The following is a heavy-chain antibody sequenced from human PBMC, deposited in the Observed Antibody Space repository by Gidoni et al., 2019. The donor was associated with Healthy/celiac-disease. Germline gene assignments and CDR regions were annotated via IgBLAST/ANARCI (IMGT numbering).Heavy chain of an antibody. J-gene: IGHJ6*02. CDR1: GYTFTSYD. CDR3: ARGSRDSSGSPGWYYYYGMDV. Sequence: QVQLVQSGAEVQKPGASVKVSCKASGYTFTSYDINWVRQATGQGLEWMGWMNPNSGNTGYAQKFQGRVTMTRNTSISTAYMELSSLRSEDTAVYYCARGSRDSSGSPGWYYYYGMDVWGQGTTVTVSS. D-gene: IGHD6-19*01. CDR2: MNPNSGNT. V-gene: IGHV1-8*01.